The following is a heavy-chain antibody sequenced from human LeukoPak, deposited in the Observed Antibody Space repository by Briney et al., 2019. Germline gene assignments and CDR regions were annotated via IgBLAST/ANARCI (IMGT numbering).Heavy chain of an antibody. J-gene: IGHJ4*02. D-gene: IGHD5-12*01. Sequence: SVKVSCKASGYTFTSYGISWVRQAPGQGLEWMGWISAYNGNTNYAQKFQGRVTMTRDTSTSTVYMELSSLRSEDTAVYYCARFSSSSHGSDSNVPGSGYDYIAAADYWGQGTLVTVSS. CDR3: ARFSSSSHGSDSNVPGSGYDYIAAADY. V-gene: IGHV1-18*01. CDR1: GYTFTSYG. CDR2: ISAYNGNT.